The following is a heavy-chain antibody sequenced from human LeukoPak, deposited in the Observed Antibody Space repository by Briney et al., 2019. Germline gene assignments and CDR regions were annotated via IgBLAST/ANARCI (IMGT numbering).Heavy chain of an antibody. CDR3: ARVWFGELYFDY. CDR1: GFTFSSYE. V-gene: IGHV3-48*03. CDR2: ISSSGSTI. D-gene: IGHD3-10*01. Sequence: HSGGSLRLSCAASGFTFSSYEMNWVRQAPGKGLEWVSYISSSGSTIYYADSVKARFTISRDNAKNSLYLQMNSLRAEDTAVYYCARVWFGELYFDYWGQGTLVTVSS. J-gene: IGHJ4*02.